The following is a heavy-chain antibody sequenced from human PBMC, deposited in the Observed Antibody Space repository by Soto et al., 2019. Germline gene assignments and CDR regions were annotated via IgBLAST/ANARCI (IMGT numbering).Heavy chain of an antibody. CDR3: AKQVSPLAAGEY. D-gene: IGHD6-19*01. J-gene: IGHJ4*02. V-gene: IGHV4-39*01. Sequence: PSETLSLTCTFSVVSFSTDSYYCSWIRQPPWKGLEWIGSIYYSGSAYYNPSLKSRVTISADTPKNQFSLQLSSVIAADTAVFYCAKQVSPLAAGEYWGQGILVTVSS. CDR1: VVSFSTDSYY. CDR2: IYYSGSA.